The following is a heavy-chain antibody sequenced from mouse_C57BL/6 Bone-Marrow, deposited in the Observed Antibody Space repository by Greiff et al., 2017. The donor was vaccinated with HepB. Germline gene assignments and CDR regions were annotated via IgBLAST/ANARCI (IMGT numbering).Heavy chain of an antibody. CDR3: ARRGYYGSRDAY. J-gene: IGHJ3*01. D-gene: IGHD1-1*01. CDR2: IYPRSGNT. Sequence: QVQLKHSGAELARPGASVKLSCKASGYTFTSYGISWVKQRTGQGLEWIGEIYPRSGNTYYNEKFKGKATLTADKSSSTAYMELRSLTSEDSAVYFCARRGYYGSRDAYWGQGTLVTVSA. V-gene: IGHV1-81*01. CDR1: GYTFTSYG.